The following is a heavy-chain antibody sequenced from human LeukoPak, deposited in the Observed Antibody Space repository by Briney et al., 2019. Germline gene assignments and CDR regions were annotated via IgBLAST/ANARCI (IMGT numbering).Heavy chain of an antibody. CDR3: ARDAIVVVPAAMDYYYGMDV. V-gene: IGHV3-7*01. CDR2: IKQDGSEK. Sequence: PGGSLRLSCAASGFTFSSYAMSWVRQAPGKGLEWVANIKQDGSEKYYVDSVKGRFTISRDNAKNSLYLQMNNLRAEDTAVYYCARDAIVVVPAAMDYYYGMDVWGQGTTVTVSS. CDR1: GFTFSSYA. J-gene: IGHJ6*02. D-gene: IGHD2-2*01.